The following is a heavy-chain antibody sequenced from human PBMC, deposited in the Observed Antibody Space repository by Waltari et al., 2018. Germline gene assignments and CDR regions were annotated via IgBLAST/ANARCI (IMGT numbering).Heavy chain of an antibody. CDR3: ATSPGGGGF. CDR1: RFSFTDAW. D-gene: IGHD2-21*01. Sequence: DVLLVESGGGLVNPGGSLSLSCSASRFSFTDAWMNWVRQAPGKGLEWVGRIKSEADGGATDYAAPVKGRFTISRDDSEKKLFLHMSSLKIEDTAVYYCATSPGGGGFWGQGTLVTVSS. J-gene: IGHJ4*02. CDR2: IKSEADGGAT. V-gene: IGHV3-15*01.